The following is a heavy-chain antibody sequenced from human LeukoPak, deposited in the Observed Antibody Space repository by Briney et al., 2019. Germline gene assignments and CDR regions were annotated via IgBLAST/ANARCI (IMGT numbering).Heavy chain of an antibody. CDR3: AREPIVVVVAATRWFDP. J-gene: IGHJ5*02. V-gene: IGHV1-3*01. Sequence: ASVKVSCKASGYTFTSYAMHWVRQAPGQRLEWMGWINAGNGNTKYSQKFQGRVTITRDTSASTAYMELSSLRSEDTAVYYCAREPIVVVVAATRWFDPWGQGTLVTVSS. D-gene: IGHD2-15*01. CDR1: GYTFTSYA. CDR2: INAGNGNT.